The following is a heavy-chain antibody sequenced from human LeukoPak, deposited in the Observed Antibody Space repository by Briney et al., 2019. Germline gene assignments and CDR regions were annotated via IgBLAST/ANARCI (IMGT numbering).Heavy chain of an antibody. J-gene: IGHJ4*02. CDR3: ARDPFPAGVYDSSGNPSGY. D-gene: IGHD3-22*01. V-gene: IGHV3-21*01. CDR1: GFTFSNYG. CDR2: ISSSSSYI. Sequence: PGGSLRLSCAASGFTFSNYGMSWVRQAPGKGLEWVSSISSSSSYIYYADSVKGRFTISRDNAKNSLYLQMNSLRAEDTAVYYCARDPFPAGVYDSSGNPSGYWGQGTLVTVSS.